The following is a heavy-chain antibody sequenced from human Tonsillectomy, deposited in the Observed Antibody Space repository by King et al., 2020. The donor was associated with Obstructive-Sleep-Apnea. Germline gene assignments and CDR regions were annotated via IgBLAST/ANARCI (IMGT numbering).Heavy chain of an antibody. CDR3: TREASSGPRSFDY. D-gene: IGHD3-3*01. J-gene: IGHJ4*02. V-gene: IGHV6-1*01. CDR2: TYYRSKWYN. Sequence: VQLQQSGPGLVKPSQTLSLTCAISGDSVSSNSAAWNWIRQSPSRGLEWLGRTYYRSKWYNDYAESVESRITINRDTSKNQFSLQRNSVTPEDTAVYYCTREASSGPRSFDYWGQGTLVTVSS. CDR1: GDSVSSNSAA.